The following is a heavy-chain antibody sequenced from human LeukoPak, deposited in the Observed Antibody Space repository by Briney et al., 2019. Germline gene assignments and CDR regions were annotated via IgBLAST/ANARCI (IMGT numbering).Heavy chain of an antibody. D-gene: IGHD3-3*01. CDR1: GFTFSSYW. Sequence: GGSLRLSCVASGFTFSSYWMHWVRQDPRKGLVWVSRINGDGRNINYADSVRGRFTISRDNSKNTLYLQMNSLRAEDTAVYYCAKGVGDFWSGYYGWWGQGTLVTVSS. J-gene: IGHJ4*02. CDR3: AKGVGDFWSGYYGW. V-gene: IGHV3-74*01. CDR2: INGDGRNI.